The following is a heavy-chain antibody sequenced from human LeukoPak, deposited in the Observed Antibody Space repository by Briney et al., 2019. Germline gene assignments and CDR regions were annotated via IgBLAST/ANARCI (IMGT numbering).Heavy chain of an antibody. V-gene: IGHV3-23*01. CDR1: GFTFSTYA. CDR3: ARTFDI. CDR2: ISGGGGST. J-gene: IGHJ3*02. Sequence: GGSLRLSCAASGFTFSTYAMSWVRQGPGKGLEWVSAISGGGGSTYYADSVKGRFTISRDNAKNSLYLQMNSLRDEDTAVYYCARTFDIWGQGTMVTVSS.